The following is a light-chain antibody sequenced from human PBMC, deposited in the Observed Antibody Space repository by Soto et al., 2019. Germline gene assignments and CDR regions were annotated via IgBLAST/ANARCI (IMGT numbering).Light chain of an antibody. V-gene: IGKV3-20*01. Sequence: EIVLTQSPATLSLSPWERATLSCRASQSVSSSYLAWYQQKPGQAPRLLIYGASSRATGIPDRFSGSGSGTEFTLTISSLQSEDFALYYCQQHGSSPITFGQGTRLEIK. J-gene: IGKJ5*01. CDR2: GAS. CDR3: QQHGSSPIT. CDR1: QSVSSSY.